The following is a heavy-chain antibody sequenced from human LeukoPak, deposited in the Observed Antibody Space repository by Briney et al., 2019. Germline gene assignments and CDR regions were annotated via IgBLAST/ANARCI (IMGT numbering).Heavy chain of an antibody. CDR3: ARVVGGTIGY. D-gene: IGHD2-2*01. CDR2: IHTYNGHT. Sequence: ASVKVSCKSSGYTFNSYGITWVRQAPGQGLEWMGWIHTYNGHTNYAQKLQGRVTITADESTSTAYMELSSLRSEDTAVYYCARVVGGTIGYWGQGTLVTVSS. CDR1: GYTFNSYG. V-gene: IGHV1-18*01. J-gene: IGHJ4*02.